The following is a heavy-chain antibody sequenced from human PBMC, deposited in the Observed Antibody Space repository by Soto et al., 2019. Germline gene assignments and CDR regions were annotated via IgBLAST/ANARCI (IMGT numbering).Heavy chain of an antibody. V-gene: IGHV5-51*01. CDR3: ASALQDYGGNSQAYYYYYGMDV. CDR1: GYSFTSYW. Sequence: GESLKISCKGSGYSFTSYWIGWVRQMPGKGLEWMGIIYPGDSDTRYSPSFQGQVTISADKSISTAYLQWSSLKASDTAMYYCASALQDYGGNSQAYYYYYGMDVWGQGTTVTVSS. J-gene: IGHJ6*02. CDR2: IYPGDSDT. D-gene: IGHD4-17*01.